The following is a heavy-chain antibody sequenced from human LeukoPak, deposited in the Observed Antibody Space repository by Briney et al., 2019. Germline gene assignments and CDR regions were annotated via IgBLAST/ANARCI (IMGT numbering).Heavy chain of an antibody. V-gene: IGHV1-18*01. Sequence: ASVKVSCKASGYTFTSYGISWVRQAPGQGLEWMGWISAYNGNTNYAQKLQGRVTITADKSTSTAYMELSSLRSEDTAVYYCASSYSSKGYYYYYYMDVWGKGTTVTVSS. CDR3: ASSYSSKGYYYYYYMDV. CDR1: GYTFTSYG. D-gene: IGHD2-15*01. J-gene: IGHJ6*03. CDR2: ISAYNGNT.